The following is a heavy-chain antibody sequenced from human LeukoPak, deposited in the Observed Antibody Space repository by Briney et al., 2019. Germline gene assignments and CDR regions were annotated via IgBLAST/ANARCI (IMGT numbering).Heavy chain of an antibody. CDR1: GGSFSGYH. Sequence: SETLSLTCAVYGGSFSGYHWSWIRQPPGKGLEWIGEINHSGSTNYNPSLKSRVTISVDTSKNQFSLKLSSVTAADTAVYYCARGRLRITMVRPQGNYGMDVWGQGTTVTVSS. CDR2: INHSGST. V-gene: IGHV4-34*01. J-gene: IGHJ6*02. CDR3: ARGRLRITMVRPQGNYGMDV. D-gene: IGHD3-10*01.